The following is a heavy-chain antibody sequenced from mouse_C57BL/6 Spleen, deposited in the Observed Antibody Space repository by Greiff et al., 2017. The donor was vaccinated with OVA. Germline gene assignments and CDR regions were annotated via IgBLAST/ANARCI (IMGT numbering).Heavy chain of an antibody. D-gene: IGHD1-1*01. Sequence: VHVKQSGAELVKPGASVKLSCTASGFNIKDYYMHWVKQRTEQGLEWIGRIDPEDGETKYAPKFQGKATITADTSSNTAYLQLSSLTSEDTAVYYGARKAYGSSGGFDYWGQGTTLTVSA. CDR1: GFNIKDYY. J-gene: IGHJ2*01. V-gene: IGHV14-2*01. CDR2: IDPEDGET. CDR3: ARKAYGSSGGFDY.